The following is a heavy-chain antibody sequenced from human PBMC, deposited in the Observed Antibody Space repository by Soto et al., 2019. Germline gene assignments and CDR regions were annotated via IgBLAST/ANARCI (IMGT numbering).Heavy chain of an antibody. D-gene: IGHD2-15*01. CDR1: GYTFTSYG. Sequence: ASVKVSCKASGYTFTSYGISWVRQAPGQGLEWMGWISAYNGNTNYAQKLQGRVTMTTDTSTSTAYMELRSLRSDDTAVYYCARDREAYCSGGSCYSGWFDPWGQGTLVTAPQ. V-gene: IGHV1-18*01. J-gene: IGHJ5*02. CDR2: ISAYNGNT. CDR3: ARDREAYCSGGSCYSGWFDP.